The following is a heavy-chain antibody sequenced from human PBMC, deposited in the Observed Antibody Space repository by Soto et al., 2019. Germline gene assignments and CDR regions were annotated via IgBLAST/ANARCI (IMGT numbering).Heavy chain of an antibody. CDR2: IHYSGST. CDR3: TVGGAGHPFDY. V-gene: IGHV4-59*11. J-gene: IGHJ4*02. Sequence: QVRLQESGPGLVKPSETLSLTCTVSGVSITSHYWTWIRQPPGKGLEWIGNIHYSGSTNYSPSLKGRVIISVDTSENQSPLKLSSVTTADTAVYYCTVGGAGHPFDYWGQGTLVTVSS. D-gene: IGHD3-16*01. CDR1: GVSITSHY.